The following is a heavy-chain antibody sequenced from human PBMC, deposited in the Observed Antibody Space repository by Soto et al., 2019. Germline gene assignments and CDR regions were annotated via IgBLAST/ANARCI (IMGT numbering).Heavy chain of an antibody. V-gene: IGHV3-11*06. D-gene: IGHD6-6*01. CDR3: ARDRKIYGWAGEEGIAARLYLPRTHYYCYGMDV. Sequence: QVQLVESGGGLVKPGGSLRLSCAASGFTFSDYYMSWIRQAPGKGLEWVSYISSSSSYTNYADSVKGRFTISRDNAKNSLYLQMNSLRAEDTAVYYCARDRKIYGWAGEEGIAARLYLPRTHYYCYGMDVWGQGTTVTVSS. CDR1: GFTFSDYY. CDR2: ISSSSSYT. J-gene: IGHJ6*02.